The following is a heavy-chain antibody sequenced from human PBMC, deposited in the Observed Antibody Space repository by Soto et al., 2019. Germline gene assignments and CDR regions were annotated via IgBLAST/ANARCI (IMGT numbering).Heavy chain of an antibody. J-gene: IGHJ6*02. CDR1: GFTFSSYG. CDR3: ARGVGNFYYAMDV. CDR2: IWYDGNDK. D-gene: IGHD7-27*01. Sequence: QVQLVESGGGVVQPGRSLRLSCAASGFTFSSYGMHWVRQAPGKGLEWVAVIWYDGNDKYYADSVKGRFTISRDNSRNTLFLQMSGLRAEDTAVYYCARGVGNFYYAMDVWGQGTTVTVSS. V-gene: IGHV3-33*01.